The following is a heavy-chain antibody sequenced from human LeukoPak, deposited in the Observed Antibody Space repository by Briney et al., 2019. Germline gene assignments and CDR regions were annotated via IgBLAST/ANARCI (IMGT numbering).Heavy chain of an antibody. D-gene: IGHD5-18*01. Sequence: GRSLRLSCAASGFTFSSYGMHWVRQAPGKGLEWVAVISYDGSNKYYADSVKGRFTISRDNSKNTLYLQMNSLRAEDTAVYYCAKEFSYSYAYYFDYWGQGTLVTVSS. J-gene: IGHJ4*02. V-gene: IGHV3-30*18. CDR2: ISYDGSNK. CDR1: GFTFSSYG. CDR3: AKEFSYSYAYYFDY.